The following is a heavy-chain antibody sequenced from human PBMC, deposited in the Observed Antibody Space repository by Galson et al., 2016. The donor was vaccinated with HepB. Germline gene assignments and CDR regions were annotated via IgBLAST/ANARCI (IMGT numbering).Heavy chain of an antibody. CDR1: GFTFSSDA. Sequence: SLRLSCAAFGFTFSSDAMSWVRQAPGKGLEWVSVIDASGGYTHYAESVKGRFTISRDNGKNTLYLQMNSLRAEDTAVYYCAKKISGWHKEFDYWGQGTLVTVSS. D-gene: IGHD6-19*01. J-gene: IGHJ4*02. V-gene: IGHV3-23*01. CDR3: AKKISGWHKEFDY. CDR2: IDASGGYT.